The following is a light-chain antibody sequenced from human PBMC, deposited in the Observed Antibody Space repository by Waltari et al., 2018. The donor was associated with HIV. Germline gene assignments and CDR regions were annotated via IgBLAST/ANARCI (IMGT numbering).Light chain of an antibody. CDR2: DVT. CDR3: CSYAGVYTRWV. J-gene: IGLJ3*02. Sequence: QSALTQPRSVSGSPGQSISISCTGTSSDVGGYKYVSWYQQYPGEVPKLMIYDVTKRPSGVPDPFSGSKSGNTASLTISGLQAEDEADYFCCSYAGVYTRWVFGGGTKLTVL. V-gene: IGLV2-11*01. CDR1: SSDVGGYKY.